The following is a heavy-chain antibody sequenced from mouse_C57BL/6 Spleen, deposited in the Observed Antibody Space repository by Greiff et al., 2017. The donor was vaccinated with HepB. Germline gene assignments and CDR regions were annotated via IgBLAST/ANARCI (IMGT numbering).Heavy chain of an antibody. D-gene: IGHD3-1*01. CDR3: AREQGYLYWYFDV. CDR2: ISSGSSTT. CDR1: GFTFSDYG. V-gene: IGHV5-17*01. J-gene: IGHJ1*03. Sequence: EVKLVESGGGLVKPGGSLKLSCAASGFTFSDYGMHWVRQAPEKGLEWVAYISSGSSTTYYADTVKGRCTISRDNAKNTLFLQMTSLRSEDTAMYYCAREQGYLYWYFDVWGTGTTVTVSS.